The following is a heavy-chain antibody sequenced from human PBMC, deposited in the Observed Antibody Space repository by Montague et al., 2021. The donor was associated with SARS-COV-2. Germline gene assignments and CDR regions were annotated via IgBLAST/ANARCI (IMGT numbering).Heavy chain of an antibody. D-gene: IGHD2-21*02. J-gene: IGHJ4*02. Sequence: YHNPSLNSRVTISLDTSNNQFSLRLTSVTTSDTAVYYCARGRVTRAGFDYWGQGIRVIVAS. CDR3: ARGRVTRAGFDY. V-gene: IGHV4-30-2*04.